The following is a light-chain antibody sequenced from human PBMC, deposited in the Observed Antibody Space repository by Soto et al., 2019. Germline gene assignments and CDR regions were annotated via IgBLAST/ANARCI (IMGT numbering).Light chain of an antibody. V-gene: IGKV3-20*01. Sequence: EIVLTQSPGTLSLSPGERATLSCRASQSVSSSFLAWYQQKPGQAPRLLIYGASSRATGIPDRFSGSWSGTDFTLTIRRMEAEDFAVYYCQQDGISPRTFGQGTKVEIK. CDR2: GAS. CDR1: QSVSSSF. CDR3: QQDGISPRT. J-gene: IGKJ1*01.